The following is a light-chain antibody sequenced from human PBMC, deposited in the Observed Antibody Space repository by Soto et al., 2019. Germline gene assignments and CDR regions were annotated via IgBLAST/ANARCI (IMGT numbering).Light chain of an antibody. CDR1: QSLVHSDGNTY. CDR2: KVS. Sequence: DVELTQSPLSLPVTLGQPASISCRSSQSLVHSDGNTYLSWFQQRPGQSPRRLIYKVSNWDSGVPDRFSGSGSGTDFTLKISRVEAEDVGFYYCMQATYWPWTFGQGTKVEIK. CDR3: MQATYWPWT. V-gene: IGKV2-30*02. J-gene: IGKJ1*01.